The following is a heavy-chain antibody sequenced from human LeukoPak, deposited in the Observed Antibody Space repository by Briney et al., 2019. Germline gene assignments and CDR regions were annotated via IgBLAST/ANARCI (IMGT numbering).Heavy chain of an antibody. Sequence: PSQTLSLTCAVSGGSISSGGYSWSWIRQPPGKGLEWIGYIYHSGSTYYNPSLKSRVTISVDRSKNQFSPKLSSVTAADTAVYYCARVPIYCSGGSCYSDWYFDLWGRGTLVTVSS. CDR1: GGSISSGGYS. D-gene: IGHD2-15*01. J-gene: IGHJ2*01. V-gene: IGHV4-30-2*01. CDR2: IYHSGST. CDR3: ARVPIYCSGGSCYSDWYFDL.